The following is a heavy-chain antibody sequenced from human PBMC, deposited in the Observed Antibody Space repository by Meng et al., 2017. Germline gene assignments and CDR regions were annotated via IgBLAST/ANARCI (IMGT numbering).Heavy chain of an antibody. J-gene: IGHJ4*02. CDR1: GYNFPDYY. CDR2: INPKSGDT. D-gene: IGHD6-25*01. CDR3: ARDEDISAAGKLFSDY. Sequence: QVRVVQSGAEVKKPGASVTVSCKPAGYNFPDYYIHWVRRAPGQGLEWMGRINPKSGDTHYAQKFQARVTMTGDTSISTAYMELSGLRSDDTAMYYCARDEDISAAGKLFSDYWGQGTLVTVSS. V-gene: IGHV1-2*06.